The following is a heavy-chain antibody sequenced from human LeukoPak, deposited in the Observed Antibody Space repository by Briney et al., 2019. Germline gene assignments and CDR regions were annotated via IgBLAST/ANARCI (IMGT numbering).Heavy chain of an antibody. Sequence: SETLSLTCTVSGGSISSYYWSWIRQPPGKGLEWIGYIYYSGSTKYNPSLKSRVTISVDTSKNQFSLKLSSVTAADTAVYYCARAENWGSLSAFDTWGQGTMVTVSS. CDR1: GGSISSYY. V-gene: IGHV4-59*01. J-gene: IGHJ3*02. CDR3: ARAENWGSLSAFDT. D-gene: IGHD7-27*01. CDR2: IYYSGST.